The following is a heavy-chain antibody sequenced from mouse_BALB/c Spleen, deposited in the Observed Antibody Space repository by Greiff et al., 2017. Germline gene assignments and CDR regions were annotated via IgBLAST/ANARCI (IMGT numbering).Heavy chain of an antibody. Sequence: DVQLQESGPGLVKPSQSLSLTCTVTGYSITSDYAWNWIRQFPGNKLEWMGYISYSGSTSYNPSLKSRISITRDTSKNQFFLQLNSVTTEDTATYYCASAYYGNYVAYWGQGTLVTVSA. V-gene: IGHV3-2*02. J-gene: IGHJ3*01. D-gene: IGHD2-10*01. CDR3: ASAYYGNYVAY. CDR2: ISYSGST. CDR1: GYSITSDYA.